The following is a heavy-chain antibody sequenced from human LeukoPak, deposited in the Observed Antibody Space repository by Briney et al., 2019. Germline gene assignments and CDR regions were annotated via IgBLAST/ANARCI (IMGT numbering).Heavy chain of an antibody. CDR2: INAGNGNT. CDR3: ARDPRGYSGYDSNYYYYGMDV. D-gene: IGHD5-12*01. J-gene: IGHJ6*04. V-gene: IGHV1-3*01. CDR1: GYTFTSYA. Sequence: GASVKVSCKASGYTFTSYAMHWVRQAPGQRLEWMGWINAGNGNTKYSQKFQGRVTITRVTSASTAYMELSSLRSEDTAVYYCARDPRGYSGYDSNYYYYGMDVWGKGTTVTVSS.